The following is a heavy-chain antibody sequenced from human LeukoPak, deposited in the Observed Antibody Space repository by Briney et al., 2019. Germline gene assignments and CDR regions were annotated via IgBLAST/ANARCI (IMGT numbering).Heavy chain of an antibody. Sequence: GGSLRLSCAASGFTFSSYSMNWVRQAPGKGLEWVSSISSSSSYIYYADSVKGRFTISRDNAKNSLYLQMNRLRAEDTAVYYCARARGLTNDAFDIWGQGTMVTVSS. CDR3: ARARGLTNDAFDI. D-gene: IGHD4-17*01. V-gene: IGHV3-21*01. CDR1: GFTFSSYS. CDR2: ISSSSSYI. J-gene: IGHJ3*02.